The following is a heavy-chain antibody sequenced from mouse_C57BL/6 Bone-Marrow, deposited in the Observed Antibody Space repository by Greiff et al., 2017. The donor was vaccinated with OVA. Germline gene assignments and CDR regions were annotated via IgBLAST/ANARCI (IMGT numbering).Heavy chain of an antibody. Sequence: QVQLQQPGAELVMPGASVKLSCKASGYTFTSYWMHWVKQRPGQGLEWIGEIDPSDSYTNYNQKFKGKSTLTVDKSSSTAYMQLSSLTSEDSAVYYFARDLPFDYWGQGTTLTVSS. CDR2: IDPSDSYT. J-gene: IGHJ2*01. CDR3: ARDLPFDY. CDR1: GYTFTSYW. V-gene: IGHV1-69*01.